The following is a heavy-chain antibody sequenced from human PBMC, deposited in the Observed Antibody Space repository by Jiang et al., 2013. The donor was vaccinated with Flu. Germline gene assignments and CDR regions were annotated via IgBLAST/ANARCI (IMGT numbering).Heavy chain of an antibody. V-gene: IGHV4-30-4*01. Sequence: GSGLVKPSETLSITCTVSGGPISSGDYYWTWIRQPPGKGLEWIGYAYYRGNTYYRPSLKSRMTMSTDMSKNQFSLKLSSVTAADTAVYYCARADGNYFDSTARGVGYFQHWGQGTLVIVSS. J-gene: IGHJ1*01. CDR2: AYYRGNT. CDR1: GGPISSGDYY. D-gene: IGHD3-22*01. CDR3: ARADGNYFDSTARGVGYFQH.